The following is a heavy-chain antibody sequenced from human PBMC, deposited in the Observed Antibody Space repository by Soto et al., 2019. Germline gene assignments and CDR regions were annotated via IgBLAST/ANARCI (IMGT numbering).Heavy chain of an antibody. CDR1: GFTFDDYA. D-gene: IGHD3-10*01. V-gene: IGHV3-9*01. J-gene: IGHJ3*02. CDR3: AKDSRYGSGPSAFDI. CDR2: ISWNSGSI. Sequence: PGGSLRLSCAASGFTFDDYAMHWVRQAPGKGLEWVSGISWNSGSIGYADSVKGRFTISRDNAKNSLYLQMNSLRAEDTALYYCAKDSRYGSGPSAFDIWGQGTMVTVSS.